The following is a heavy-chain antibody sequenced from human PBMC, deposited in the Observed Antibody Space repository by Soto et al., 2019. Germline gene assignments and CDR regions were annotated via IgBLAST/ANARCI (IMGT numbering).Heavy chain of an antibody. CDR2: IYNSGRT. CDR1: GGSISSYY. D-gene: IGHD2-2*02. Sequence: QVQLQESGPGLVKPSETLSLTCTVSGGSISSYYWSWIRQPPGKGLEWMGYIYNSGRTNYNPSLKSRVTISVDTSKNQFSLKLSSVTAADTAVYYCARGYCSSTICYIWDNWFDPWGQGTLVTVSS. V-gene: IGHV4-59*01. J-gene: IGHJ5*02. CDR3: ARGYCSSTICYIWDNWFDP.